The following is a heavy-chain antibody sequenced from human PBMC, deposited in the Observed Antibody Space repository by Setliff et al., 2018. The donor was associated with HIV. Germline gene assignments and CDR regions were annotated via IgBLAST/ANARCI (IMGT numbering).Heavy chain of an antibody. J-gene: IGHJ2*01. Sequence: KPSETLSLTCTVSGGSISSYYWSWIRQPPGKGLEWIGYIYYSGSTNYNPSLKSRVTISVDTSKNQFSLKLSSVTAADTAVYYCARGVGEYYNFWSGYPAWYFDLWGRGTLVT. CDR3: ARGVGEYYNFWSGYPAWYFDL. V-gene: IGHV4-59*01. CDR1: GGSISSYY. CDR2: IYYSGST. D-gene: IGHD3-3*01.